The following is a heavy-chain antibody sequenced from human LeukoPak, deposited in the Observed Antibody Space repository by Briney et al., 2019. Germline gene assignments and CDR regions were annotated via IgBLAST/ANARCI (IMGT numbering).Heavy chain of an antibody. D-gene: IGHD2-15*01. V-gene: IGHV1-8*01. Sequence: GASVKVSCKASGYTFTSYDIDWVRQAPGQGLEWMGWMNPNSGNTGYAQKFQGRVTMTRNTSISTAYMELSSLRSEDTAVYYCARGSYRYCSGGSCYHYSNWFDLWGQGTLVTVSS. CDR2: MNPNSGNT. J-gene: IGHJ5*02. CDR1: GYTFTSYD. CDR3: ARGSYRYCSGGSCYHYSNWFDL.